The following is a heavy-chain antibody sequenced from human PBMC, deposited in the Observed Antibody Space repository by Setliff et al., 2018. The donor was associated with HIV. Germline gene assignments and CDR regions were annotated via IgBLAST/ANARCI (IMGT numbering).Heavy chain of an antibody. D-gene: IGHD3-10*01. V-gene: IGHV3-23*03. J-gene: IGHJ4*02. CDR3: AKDLGSGSYPIFDY. CDR1: GFTFSSYA. CDR2: IYSGGSST. Sequence: LRLSCAASGFTFSSYAMSWVRQAPGKGLEWVSVIYSGGSSTYYADSVKGRFTISGDNSKNTLYLQMNSLRAEDTAVYYCAKDLGSGSYPIFDYWGQGTLVTVSS.